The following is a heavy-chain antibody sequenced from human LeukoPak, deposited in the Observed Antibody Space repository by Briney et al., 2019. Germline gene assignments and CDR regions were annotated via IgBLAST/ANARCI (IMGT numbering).Heavy chain of an antibody. V-gene: IGHV3-11*01. CDR2: ISSGSGSTI. CDR3: ARAKPLDY. J-gene: IGHJ4*02. CDR1: GFTFDDYY. Sequence: GGSLRLSCAASGFTFDDYYTSWIRQAPGKGLEWLSYISSGSGSTIYYADSVKGRITISRDSAKNSLYLQLNSLRAEDTAVYYCARAKPLDYWGQGTLVTVSS.